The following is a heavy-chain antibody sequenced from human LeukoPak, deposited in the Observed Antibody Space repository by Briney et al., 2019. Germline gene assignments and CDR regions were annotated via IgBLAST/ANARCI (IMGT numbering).Heavy chain of an antibody. V-gene: IGHV4-39*07. D-gene: IGHD3-22*01. CDR3: ARDGPYYYDSSGYLTQAFDI. CDR1: GGSISSSSYY. J-gene: IGHJ3*02. CDR2: IYYSGST. Sequence: SETLSLTCTVSGGSISSSSYYWGWIRQPPGKGLEWIGSIYYSGSTYYNPSLKSRVTISVDTSKNQFSLKLSSVTAADTAVYYCARDGPYYYDSSGYLTQAFDIWGRGTMVTVSS.